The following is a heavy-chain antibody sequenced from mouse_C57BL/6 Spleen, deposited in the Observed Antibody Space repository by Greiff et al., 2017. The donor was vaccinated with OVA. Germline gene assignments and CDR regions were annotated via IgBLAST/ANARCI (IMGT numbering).Heavy chain of an antibody. CDR3: ARGDYYGNYVDY. J-gene: IGHJ2*01. CDR1: GYTFTDYN. D-gene: IGHD2-1*01. Sequence: EVQLQESGPELVKPGASVKMSCKASGYTFTDYNMHWVKQSHGKSLEWIGYINPNNGGTSYNQKFKGKATLTVNKSSSTAYMELRSLTSEDSAVYYCARGDYYGNYVDYWGQGTTLTVSS. CDR2: INPNNGGT. V-gene: IGHV1-22*01.